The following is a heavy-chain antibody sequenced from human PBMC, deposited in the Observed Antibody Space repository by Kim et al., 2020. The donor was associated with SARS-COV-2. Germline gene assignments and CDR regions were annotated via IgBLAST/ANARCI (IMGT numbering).Heavy chain of an antibody. J-gene: IGHJ5*02. CDR1: GGSISSSSFY. Sequence: SETLSLTCTVSGGSISSSSFYWGWIRQPPGKGLEWIGSIYYSGSTYYNSSLKCRVTISVDTSKNQFSLKLSSVTAADTAVYYCARHGGYSWFDPWGQGT. CDR2: IYYSGST. V-gene: IGHV4-39*01. D-gene: IGHD2-15*01. CDR3: ARHGGYSWFDP.